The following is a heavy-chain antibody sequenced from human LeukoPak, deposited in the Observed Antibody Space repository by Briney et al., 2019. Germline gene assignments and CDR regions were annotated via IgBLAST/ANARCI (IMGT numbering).Heavy chain of an antibody. CDR1: GYTFTSYG. Sequence: ASVKVSCKASGYTFTSYGISWVRQAPGQGLEWMGWISAYNGNTNYAQKFQGRVTMTRDTSISTAYMELSRLRSDDTAVYYCARDSSYSGSYRFDPWGQGTLVTVSS. CDR3: ARDSSYSGSYRFDP. D-gene: IGHD1-26*01. J-gene: IGHJ5*02. CDR2: ISAYNGNT. V-gene: IGHV1-18*01.